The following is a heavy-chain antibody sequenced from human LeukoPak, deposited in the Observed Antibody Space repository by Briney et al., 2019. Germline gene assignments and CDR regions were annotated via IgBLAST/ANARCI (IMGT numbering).Heavy chain of an antibody. CDR3: ASQYSSSSEVDY. Sequence: GGSLRLSCAASGFTFGNYAMSWVRQAPGKGLEWVSYISSSSGTIYYADSVKGRFTISRDNAKNSLYLQMNSLRAEDTAVYYCASQYSSSSEVDYWGQGTLVTVSS. CDR1: GFTFGNYA. CDR2: ISSSSGTI. D-gene: IGHD6-6*01. V-gene: IGHV3-48*01. J-gene: IGHJ4*02.